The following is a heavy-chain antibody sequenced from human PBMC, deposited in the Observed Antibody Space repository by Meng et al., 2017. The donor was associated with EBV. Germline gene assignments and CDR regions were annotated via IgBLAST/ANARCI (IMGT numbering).Heavy chain of an antibody. D-gene: IGHD2-2*01. CDR1: CASVSGGHFH. CDR3: AKSSSSTPGVVDS. J-gene: IGHJ4*02. Sequence: QLQRPEAGPGLVKPSETLALTCPGSCASVSGGHFHWSWIRQPPGKELQWIGYIYDGGTTIYNPSLQSRVTIFLDTSRNQFSLGLRSVTTADTAVYYCAKSSSSTPGVVDSWGQGTLVTVSS. CDR2: IYDGGTT. V-gene: IGHV4-61*01.